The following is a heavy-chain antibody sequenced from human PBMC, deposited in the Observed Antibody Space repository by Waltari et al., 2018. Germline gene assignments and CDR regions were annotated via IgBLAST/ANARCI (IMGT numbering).Heavy chain of an antibody. J-gene: IGHJ4*02. CDR1: GFTFSTYA. V-gene: IGHV3-23*01. Sequence: LVQPGGSLRLSCAASGFTFSTYAMNWVRQAPGKGLEWVSAVSGSGDTTYYADSVKGRFTISRDNSKNTLSLQMNSLRAEDTAIYYCAKAGDTDFDYWGQGTLVTVSS. CDR2: VSGSGDTT. CDR3: AKAGDTDFDY. D-gene: IGHD3-10*01.